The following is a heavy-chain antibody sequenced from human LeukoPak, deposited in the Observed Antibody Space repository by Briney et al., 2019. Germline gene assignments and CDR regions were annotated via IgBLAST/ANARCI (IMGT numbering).Heavy chain of an antibody. CDR3: ARHEVRRVRGVIFYGMDV. J-gene: IGHJ6*02. Sequence: SETLSLTCTVSGGSISSYYWSWIRQPPGKGLEWIGYIYYSGSTNYNPSLKSRVTISVDTSKNQFSLKLSSVTAADTAVYYCARHEVRRVRGVIFYGMDVWGQGTTVTVSS. CDR1: GGSISSYY. V-gene: IGHV4-59*08. CDR2: IYYSGST. D-gene: IGHD3-10*01.